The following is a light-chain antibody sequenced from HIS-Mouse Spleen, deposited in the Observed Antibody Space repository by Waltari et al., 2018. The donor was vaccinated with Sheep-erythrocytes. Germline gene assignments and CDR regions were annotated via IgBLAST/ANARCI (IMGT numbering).Light chain of an antibody. Sequence: QSALTQPPSVSGSPGPSVTISCPGTSSDVGAYTHLSWYQQPPGKAPKLMIYDVSKRPSGVPDRFSGSKSGDTASLTISGLQAEDEADYYCCSYAGSYNHVFATGTKVTVL. CDR2: DVS. J-gene: IGLJ1*01. V-gene: IGLV2-11*01. CDR1: SSDVGAYTH. CDR3: CSYAGSYNHV.